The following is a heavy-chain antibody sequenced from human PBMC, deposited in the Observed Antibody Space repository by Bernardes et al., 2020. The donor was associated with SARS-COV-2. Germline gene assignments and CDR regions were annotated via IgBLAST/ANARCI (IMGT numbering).Heavy chain of an antibody. D-gene: IGHD3-10*01. CDR2: INSDGSST. Sequence: GGTLTLSCAASGFTFSSHWMHEVRKAPGKGLAWVSRINSDGSSTSYADSVKGRLTISRHNAKNTLYLQMNSLRAEDTAVYYCARDAGEWGQGTLVTVSS. V-gene: IGHV3-74*01. CDR3: ARDAGE. J-gene: IGHJ4*02. CDR1: GFTFSSHW.